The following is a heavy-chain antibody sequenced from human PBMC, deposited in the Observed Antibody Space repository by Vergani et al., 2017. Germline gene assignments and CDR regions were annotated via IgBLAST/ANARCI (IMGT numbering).Heavy chain of an antibody. J-gene: IGHJ4*02. D-gene: IGHD3-10*01. Sequence: VQLVESGGGVVQPGRSLRLSCAASGFTFSSYGMSWVRQAPGKGLEWVSGINWNGGSTGYADSVKGRFTISRDNAKNSLYLQMNSLRAEDTALYYCASRGPGYYFDYWGQGTLVTVSS. V-gene: IGHV3-20*04. CDR1: GFTFSSYG. CDR3: ASRGPGYYFDY. CDR2: INWNGGST.